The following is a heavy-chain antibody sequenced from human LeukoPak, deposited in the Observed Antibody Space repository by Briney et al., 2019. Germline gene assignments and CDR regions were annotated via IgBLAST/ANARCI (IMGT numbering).Heavy chain of an antibody. CDR2: IHNSGST. D-gene: IGHD1-1*01. J-gene: IGHJ4*02. V-gene: IGHV4-59*02. CDR1: GGSVSSYY. CDR3: GRGEKLGNDY. Sequence: PSETLSLTCTVSGGSVSSYYWNWIRQPPGKGLEWIGYIHNSGSTNYNPSLKSRVAMSLDTSMNQFSLKLRSVTAADTAIYYCGRGEKLGNDYRGQGTLVTVSS.